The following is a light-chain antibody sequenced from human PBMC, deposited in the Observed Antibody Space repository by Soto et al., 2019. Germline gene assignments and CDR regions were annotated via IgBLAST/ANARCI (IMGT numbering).Light chain of an antibody. CDR3: AAWDDSLNALV. CDR2: TNN. CDR1: SSNIGSNA. J-gene: IGLJ3*02. V-gene: IGLV1-44*01. Sequence: QSVLTQPPSASGTPGQRVTISCTGASSNIGSNAVNWYQQLPGTAPPLLIYTNNQRPSGVPDRFSGSKSGTSASPAITGLQSEDEADYHCAAWDDSLNALVFGGGTKVTVL.